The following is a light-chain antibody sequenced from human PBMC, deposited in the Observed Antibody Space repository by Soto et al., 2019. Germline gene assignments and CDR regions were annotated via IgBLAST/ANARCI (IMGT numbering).Light chain of an antibody. CDR3: SSFVGGNTYV. Sequence: QYALTQPPSSSRSPRQQVTIPCAGPSSVFGCQFLVAWHKQDPGKGPRLKIYDVSKRPSGIRNRFSGSKSGYTAFLTVSGLQAEDEADYYCSSFVGGNTYVFGTGTKVTVL. V-gene: IGLV2-8*01. CDR1: SSVFGCQFL. CDR2: DVS. J-gene: IGLJ1*01.